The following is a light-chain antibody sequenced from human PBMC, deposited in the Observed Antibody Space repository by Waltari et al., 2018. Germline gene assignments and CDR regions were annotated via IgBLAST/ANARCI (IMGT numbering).Light chain of an antibody. CDR3: CSHAGSSIYV. CDR1: SSDVGSYNL. CDR2: EVT. V-gene: IGLV2-23*02. Sequence: QYALTQPASVSGSPGQSITISCTGTSSDVGSYNLVSWYQQHPGKAPKLMIYEVTERPSGVSNRFSGSKSDNTASLTISGLQAEDEADYYCCSHAGSSIYVFGTGTKVTIL. J-gene: IGLJ1*01.